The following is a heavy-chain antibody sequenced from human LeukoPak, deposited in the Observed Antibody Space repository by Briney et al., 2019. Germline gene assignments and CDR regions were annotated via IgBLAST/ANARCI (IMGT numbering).Heavy chain of an antibody. Sequence: ASVKVSCKASGYTFTDNYIHWVRQAPGQGPEWMGWINANSGGTDYAQKFQGRVTVTRDTSISTTYMELTRLTSDDTAVYYCARDSKFTGYDWRVSYYYGMDVWGQGTTVTVAS. CDR1: GYTFTDNY. CDR2: INANSGGT. J-gene: IGHJ6*02. D-gene: IGHD5-12*01. V-gene: IGHV1-2*02. CDR3: ARDSKFTGYDWRVSYYYGMDV.